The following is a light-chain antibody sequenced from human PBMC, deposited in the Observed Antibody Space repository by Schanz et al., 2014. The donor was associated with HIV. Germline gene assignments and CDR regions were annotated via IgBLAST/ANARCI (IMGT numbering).Light chain of an antibody. CDR1: SSNIGAGYD. V-gene: IGLV1-40*01. J-gene: IGLJ2*01. Sequence: QSVLTQPPSVSGAPGQRVTISCTGSSSNIGAGYDVHWYQQLPGTAPKLLIYGNSNRPSGVPDRFSGSKSGTSASLSISGLQSEDEAEYYCASWDLSLNGPVFGGGTQLTVL. CDR2: GNS. CDR3: ASWDLSLNGPV.